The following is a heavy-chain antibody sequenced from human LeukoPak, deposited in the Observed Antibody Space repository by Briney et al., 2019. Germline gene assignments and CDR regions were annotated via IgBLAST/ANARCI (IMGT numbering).Heavy chain of an antibody. Sequence: GGSLRLSCAASGFTLSSYDMHWVRQTAGESLEWVSIIYKTGVTYYPDSVKGRFTISRESAKNSLYLQMNSLRAGDTAVYYCAREMSGSNDAFDIWGQGTMVTVSS. CDR2: IYKTGVT. J-gene: IGHJ3*02. V-gene: IGHV3-13*01. D-gene: IGHD3-10*01. CDR3: AREMSGSNDAFDI. CDR1: GFTLSSYD.